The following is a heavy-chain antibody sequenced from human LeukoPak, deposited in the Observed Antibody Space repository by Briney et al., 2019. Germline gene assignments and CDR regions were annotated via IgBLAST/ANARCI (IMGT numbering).Heavy chain of an antibody. V-gene: IGHV4-34*01. D-gene: IGHD2-2*02. CDR3: ARGHPMYCSSTSCYRLVYFDY. CDR2: INHSGST. J-gene: IGHJ4*02. CDR1: GGSFSGYY. Sequence: SETLSLTCAVYGGSFSGYYWSWIRQPPGKGLEWIGEINHSGSTNYNPPLKSRVTISVDTSKNQFSLKLSSVTAADTAVYYCARGHPMYCSSTSCYRLVYFDYWGQGTLVTVSS.